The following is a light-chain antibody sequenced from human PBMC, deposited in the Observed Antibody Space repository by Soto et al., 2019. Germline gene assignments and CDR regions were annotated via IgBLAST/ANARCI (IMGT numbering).Light chain of an antibody. CDR1: SSDVGGYNY. CDR3: SSYTSSSTS. J-gene: IGLJ1*01. Sequence: QSALTQPASVSGSPGQSITISCTGTSSDVGGYNYVSWYQQHPGKAPKLMIYDVSNRPSGVSNRFSGSKSGNTASLTISGLQAEDEADYYCSSYTSSSTSFGTGTKVTAL. CDR2: DVS. V-gene: IGLV2-14*01.